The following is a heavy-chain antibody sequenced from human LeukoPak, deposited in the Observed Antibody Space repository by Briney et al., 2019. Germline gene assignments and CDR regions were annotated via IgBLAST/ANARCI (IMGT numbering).Heavy chain of an antibody. CDR1: GGTFSSYA. Sequence: SVKVSCKASGGTFSSYAISWVRQAPGQGLEWMGGIIPIFGTANYAQKFQGRVTITADESTSTAYMELSSLRSEDTAVYYCARSKVGWYYLYGMDVWGQGTTVTVS. D-gene: IGHD6-19*01. J-gene: IGHJ6*02. CDR3: ARSKVGWYYLYGMDV. CDR2: IIPIFGTA. V-gene: IGHV1-69*13.